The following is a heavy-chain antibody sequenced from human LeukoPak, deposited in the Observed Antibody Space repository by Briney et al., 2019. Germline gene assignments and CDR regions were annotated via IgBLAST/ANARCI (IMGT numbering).Heavy chain of an antibody. CDR2: ISAYNGNT. J-gene: IGHJ3*02. Sequence: ASVKVSCKASGYTFTSYGISWVRQAPGQGLEWMGWISAYNGNTNYAQKLQGRVTITTDTSTSTAYMELSSLRSEDTAVYYCARVGRKSRHAFDIWGQGTMVTVSS. CDR1: GYTFTSYG. D-gene: IGHD3-10*01. V-gene: IGHV1-18*01. CDR3: ARVGRKSRHAFDI.